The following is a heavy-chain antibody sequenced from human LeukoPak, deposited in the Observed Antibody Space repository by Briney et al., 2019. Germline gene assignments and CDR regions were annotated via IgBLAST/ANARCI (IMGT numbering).Heavy chain of an antibody. V-gene: IGHV3-11*01. D-gene: IGHD6-13*01. CDR1: GCTFSDYN. CDR3: ARGAAGFAGWFDP. CDR2: ISSSGSTI. Sequence: GGSLSLSCAASGCTFSDYNMSWIRQAPRKGLGWVSYISSSGSTIYYADSVKGRFTISRDNAKNSLYVQMNSLRAEDTAVYYCARGAAGFAGWFDPWGQGTLVTVSS. J-gene: IGHJ5*02.